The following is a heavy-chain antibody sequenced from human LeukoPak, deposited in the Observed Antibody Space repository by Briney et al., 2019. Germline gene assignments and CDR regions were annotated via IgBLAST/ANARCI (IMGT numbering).Heavy chain of an antibody. CDR1: GFTFSSYG. V-gene: IGHV3-33*03. J-gene: IGHJ4*02. Sequence: GGSLRLSCAASGFTFSSYGMHWVRQAPGKGLEWVAVIRDDGSKKYYADSVKGRFTISRENTKKKLYLQMKSLRAEDTALYYCAKTSDGDSSPPNDYWGQGTLVTVSS. D-gene: IGHD6-6*01. CDR2: IRDDGSKK. CDR3: AKTSDGDSSPPNDY.